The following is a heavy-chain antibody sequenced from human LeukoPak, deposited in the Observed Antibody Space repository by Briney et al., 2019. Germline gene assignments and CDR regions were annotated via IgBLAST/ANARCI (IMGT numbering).Heavy chain of an antibody. J-gene: IGHJ6*03. CDR2: INPSGGST. D-gene: IGHD3-10*01. CDR3: ARDPSSGSGSYWPYYMDV. V-gene: IGHV1-46*01. CDR1: GYTFTSYY. Sequence: ASVKVSCKASGYTFTSYYMHWVRQAPGQGLEWMGIINPSGGSTSYAQKFQGRVTMTRDTSTSTVYMELSSLRSEDTAVYYCARDPSSGSGSYWPYYMDVWGKGTTVTISS.